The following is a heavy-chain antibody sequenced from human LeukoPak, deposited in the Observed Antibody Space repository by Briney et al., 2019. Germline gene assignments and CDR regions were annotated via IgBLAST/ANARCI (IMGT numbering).Heavy chain of an antibody. D-gene: IGHD5-24*01. CDR3: AREASRDGYNYAFDI. CDR2: HYSGGST. V-gene: IGHV3-53*01. Sequence: GGSLRLSCAASGITVSSNYMSCVRQAPGKGLEWVSVHYSGGSTKYADSVKGRFTISRDNSKNTLYLQMDSLRAEDTAVYYCAREASRDGYNYAFDIWGPGTMVTVS. J-gene: IGHJ3*02. CDR1: GITVSSNY.